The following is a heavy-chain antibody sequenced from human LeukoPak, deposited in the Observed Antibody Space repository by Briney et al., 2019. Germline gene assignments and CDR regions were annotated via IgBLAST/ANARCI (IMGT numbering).Heavy chain of an antibody. J-gene: IGHJ4*02. Sequence: GGSLRLSCAASGFTFSSYIVTWVRQAPGKGLEWVSGLSGSGVRTDYADSVKGRFTVSRDISKDTLYLQMNDLRAEDTAVYYCAKAEGYSTGWFSYWGQGTLVTVSS. CDR1: GFTFSSYI. V-gene: IGHV3-23*01. D-gene: IGHD6-19*01. CDR3: AKAEGYSTGWFSY. CDR2: LSGSGVRT.